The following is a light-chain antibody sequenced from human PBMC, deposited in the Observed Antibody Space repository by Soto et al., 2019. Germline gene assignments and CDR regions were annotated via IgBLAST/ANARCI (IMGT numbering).Light chain of an antibody. J-gene: IGKJ1*01. Sequence: ILMSQSPSSLSASVGDRVTITCRASQILDNWLAWYQQKPGKAPNLLIYRSSILKQGVPYRFSGFGSGTEYILTINHLQPDDVASYCCQQYSSYWTFGQGTMVEIK. CDR2: RSS. CDR3: QQYSSYWT. CDR1: QILDNW. V-gene: IGKV1-5*03.